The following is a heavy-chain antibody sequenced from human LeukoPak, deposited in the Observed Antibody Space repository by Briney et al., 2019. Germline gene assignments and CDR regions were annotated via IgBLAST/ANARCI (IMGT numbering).Heavy chain of an antibody. D-gene: IGHD3-22*01. CDR3: TTDYYDLY. Sequence: LSLTCTVSGGSISNYYWNWIRQAPGKGLEWVSYISSSGSTIYYADSVKGRFTISRDNAKNSLYLQMNSLRAEDTAVYYCTTDYYDLYWGQGTLVTVSS. CDR1: GGSISNYY. CDR2: ISSSGSTI. V-gene: IGHV3-11*01. J-gene: IGHJ4*02.